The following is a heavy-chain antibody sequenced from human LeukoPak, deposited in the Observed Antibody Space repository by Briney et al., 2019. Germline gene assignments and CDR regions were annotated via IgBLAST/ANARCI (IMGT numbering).Heavy chain of an antibody. V-gene: IGHV1-8*03. D-gene: IGHD3-22*01. CDR2: MNPNSGNT. J-gene: IGHJ3*02. Sequence: ASVKVSCKASGYTFTSYDINWVRQATGQGLEWMGWMNPNSGNTGYAQKFQGRVTITRNTSISTAYMELSILRSEDTAVYYCARGLGDSSGYYYDAFDIWGQGTMVTVSS. CDR3: ARGLGDSSGYYYDAFDI. CDR1: GYTFTSYD.